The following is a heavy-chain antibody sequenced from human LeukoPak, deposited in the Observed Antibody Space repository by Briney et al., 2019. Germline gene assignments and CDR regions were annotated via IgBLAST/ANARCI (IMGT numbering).Heavy chain of an antibody. D-gene: IGHD6-19*01. J-gene: IGHJ5*02. CDR1: GFTFSSYA. Sequence: GGSLRLSCAASGFTFSSYAMSWVRQAPGKGLEWVSAISGSGGSTYYADSVKGRFTISRDNSKNTLYLQMNSLRAEDTAVYYRAKDQGSGWAYNWFDPWGQGTLVTVSS. CDR3: AKDQGSGWAYNWFDP. V-gene: IGHV3-23*01. CDR2: ISGSGGST.